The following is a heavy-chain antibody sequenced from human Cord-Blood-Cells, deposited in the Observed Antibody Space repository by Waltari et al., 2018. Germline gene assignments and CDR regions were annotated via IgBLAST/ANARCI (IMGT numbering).Heavy chain of an antibody. D-gene: IGHD3-10*01. CDR3: ASPTVLWFGELFPYGMDV. V-gene: IGHV1-24*01. Sequence: QVQLVQSGAEVKKPGASVKVSCKVSGYTLTELSMHWVRQAPGKGLEWMWGFGPEEGETIYATKFQGGGTMTEDTSTDTAYMELSSLRSEDTAVYYCASPTVLWFGELFPYGMDVWGQGTTVTVSS. CDR2: FGPEEGET. CDR1: GYTLTELS. J-gene: IGHJ6*02.